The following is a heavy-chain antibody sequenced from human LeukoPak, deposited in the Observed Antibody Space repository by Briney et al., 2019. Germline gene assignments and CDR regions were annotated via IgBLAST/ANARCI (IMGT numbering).Heavy chain of an antibody. D-gene: IGHD3-10*01. CDR3: ARTRYYYNSRSYGAPYYFDY. CDR2: INHSGST. CDR1: GGSFSGYY. V-gene: IGHV4-34*01. Sequence: SETLSLICAVYGGSFSGYYWSWIRQPPGKGLEWIGEINHSGSTNYNPSLKSRVTISLDTSKNQFSLKLSSVTAADTAVYYCARTRYYYNSRSYGAPYYFDYWGQGTLVTVSS. J-gene: IGHJ4*02.